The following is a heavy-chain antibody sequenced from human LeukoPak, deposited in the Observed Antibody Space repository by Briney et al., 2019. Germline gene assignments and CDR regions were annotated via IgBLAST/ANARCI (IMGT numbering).Heavy chain of an antibody. CDR2: IYTSGST. V-gene: IGHV4-61*02. J-gene: IGHJ3*02. D-gene: IGHD2-2*02. CDR1: GGSISSGTYH. CDR3: ARVGYQLLYNDAFDI. Sequence: SQTLSLTCSVSGGSISSGTYHWSWIRQPAGKGLEWIGRIYTSGSTNYNPSLKSRVTISVDTSKNQFSLKVSSVTAADTAVYYCARVGYQLLYNDAFDIWGQGTMVTVSS.